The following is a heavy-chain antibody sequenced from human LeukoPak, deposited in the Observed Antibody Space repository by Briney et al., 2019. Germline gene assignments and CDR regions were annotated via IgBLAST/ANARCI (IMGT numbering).Heavy chain of an antibody. CDR2: IYPSDSDT. J-gene: IGHJ4*02. D-gene: IGHD7-27*01. V-gene: IGHV5-51*01. Sequence: GESLKISCQGSGYSFSTYWIGWVRQMPGKGLEWMGLIYPSDSDTRYSPSFQGQVTISADKSISTAYLQWSSLKASDTAMYYCARRVGTQYYFDYWGQGTLVTVSS. CDR1: GYSFSTYW. CDR3: ARRVGTQYYFDY.